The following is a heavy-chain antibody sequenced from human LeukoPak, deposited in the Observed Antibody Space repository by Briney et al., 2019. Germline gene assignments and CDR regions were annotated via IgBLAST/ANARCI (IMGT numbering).Heavy chain of an antibody. D-gene: IGHD6-19*01. J-gene: IGHJ4*02. CDR1: GGSFRGNH. V-gene: IGHV4-34*01. Sequence: KPSETLSLTCALHGGSFRGNHWRWIRQPPRKGLEWIGEINHSGSTNYNPSLKSRVTISVDTSKNQFSLKLSSVTAADTAVYYCASCRHSSGWYIDYWGQGTLVTVS. CDR3: ASCRHSSGWYIDY. CDR2: INHSGST.